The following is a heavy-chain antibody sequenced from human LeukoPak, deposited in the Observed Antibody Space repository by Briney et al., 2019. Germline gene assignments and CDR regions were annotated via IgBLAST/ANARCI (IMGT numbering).Heavy chain of an antibody. CDR2: IFYTVST. Sequence: NPSETLSLTCTVSGGSISSYYWSWIRQPPGKGLEWIGYIFYTVSTNYNPSLKSRVTISVDTSKNQFSLRLSSVTAADTAVYYCARRFYYSSTSCPYGMDVWGQGTTVTVSS. CDR3: ARRFYYSSTSCPYGMDV. CDR1: GGSISSYY. J-gene: IGHJ6*02. V-gene: IGHV4-59*01. D-gene: IGHD2-2*01.